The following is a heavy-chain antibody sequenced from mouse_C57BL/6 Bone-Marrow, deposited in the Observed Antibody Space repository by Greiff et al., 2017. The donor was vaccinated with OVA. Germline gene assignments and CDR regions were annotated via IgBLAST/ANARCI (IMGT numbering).Heavy chain of an antibody. CDR1: GYTFTDYY. CDR3: ARERILVTTDYAMDY. D-gene: IGHD2-10*02. J-gene: IGHJ4*01. V-gene: IGHV1-26*01. Sequence: VQLQQSGPELVKPGASVKISCKASGYTFTDYYMNWVKQSHGKSLEWIGDINPNNGGTSYNQKFKGKATLTVDKSSSTAYMELRSLTSEDSAVYYCARERILVTTDYAMDYWGQGPSVTVSS. CDR2: INPNNGGT.